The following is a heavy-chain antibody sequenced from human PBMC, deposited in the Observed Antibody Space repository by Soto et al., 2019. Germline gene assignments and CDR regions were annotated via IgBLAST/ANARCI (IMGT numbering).Heavy chain of an antibody. D-gene: IGHD5-18*01. CDR1: GYTFTSYD. Sequence: QVQLVQSGAEVKKPGASVKVSCKASGYTFTSYDINWVRQATGQGLEWMGWMNPNSGNTVYAQKFQGRVTMTRXTSISXAYMXLSSXRSEXXXVXXCARERSYGLDYWGQGTLVTVSS. V-gene: IGHV1-8*01. CDR2: MNPNSGNT. J-gene: IGHJ4*02. CDR3: ARERSYGLDY.